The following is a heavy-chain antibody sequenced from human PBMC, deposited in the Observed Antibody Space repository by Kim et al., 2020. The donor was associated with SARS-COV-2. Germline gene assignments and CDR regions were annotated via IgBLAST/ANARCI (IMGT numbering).Heavy chain of an antibody. Sequence: SAQKFQGRLTMTRNTSITTAYMELSSLRSEYTAVYYCARRNTVTTRTLDYWGQGTLVTVSS. CDR3: ARRNTVTTRTLDY. V-gene: IGHV1-8*01. D-gene: IGHD4-17*01. J-gene: IGHJ4*02.